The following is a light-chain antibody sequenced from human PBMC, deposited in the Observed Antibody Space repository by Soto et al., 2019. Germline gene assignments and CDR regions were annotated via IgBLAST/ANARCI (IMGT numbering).Light chain of an antibody. V-gene: IGKV3-15*01. CDR3: QQNNNWPYS. Sequence: EIVMTQSPATLSVSPGERATLSCRASQSVSSNLAWDQQKPGQAPRLLIYGASTRATGIPTRFSGSGSGTEFTITSSSVKYEDFDFYDCQQNNNWPYS. CDR2: GAS. J-gene: IGKJ2*03. CDR1: QSVSSN.